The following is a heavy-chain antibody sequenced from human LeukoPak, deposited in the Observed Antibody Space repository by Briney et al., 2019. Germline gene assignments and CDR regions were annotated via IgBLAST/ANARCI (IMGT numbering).Heavy chain of an antibody. CDR2: FSDSGNT. CDR3: ARHATGSYSVPWLDP. D-gene: IGHD3-10*01. CDR1: GGSISNHY. J-gene: IGHJ5*02. Sequence: SETLSLTCTVSGGSISNHYWSWIRQPPGRGLEWIGYFSDSGNTIYNPSLKSRVTILGDTSKHQFSLKLSSVTAADTAVYYCARHATGSYSVPWLDPWGQGTLVTVST. V-gene: IGHV4-59*08.